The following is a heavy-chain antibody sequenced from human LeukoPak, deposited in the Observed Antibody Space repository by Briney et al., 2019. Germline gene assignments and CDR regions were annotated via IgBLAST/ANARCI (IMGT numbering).Heavy chain of an antibody. V-gene: IGHV1-8*03. J-gene: IGHJ6*03. D-gene: IGHD3-3*01. CDR3: ARGVRFLEWLLSDYYYMDV. CDR1: GYTFTSYY. Sequence: ASVKVSCKASGYTFTSYYMHWVRQAPGQGLEWMGWMNPNSGNTGYAQKFQGRVTITRNTSISTAYMELSSLRSEDTAVYYCARGVRFLEWLLSDYYYMDVWGKGTTVTVSS. CDR2: MNPNSGNT.